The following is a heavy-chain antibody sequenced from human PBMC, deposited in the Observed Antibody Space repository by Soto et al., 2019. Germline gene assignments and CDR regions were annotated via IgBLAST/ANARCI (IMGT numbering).Heavy chain of an antibody. CDR3: AKSIEYYDFWSGYYFYY. CDR2: ISGSGGST. J-gene: IGHJ4*02. CDR1: GFTFSSYA. V-gene: IGHV3-23*01. D-gene: IGHD3-3*01. Sequence: GGSLRLSCAASGFTFSSYAMSWVRQAPGKGLEWVSAISGSGGSTYYADSVKGRFTISRDNSKNTLYLQMNSLRAEDTAVYYCAKSIEYYDFWSGYYFYYWGQGTLVTVSS.